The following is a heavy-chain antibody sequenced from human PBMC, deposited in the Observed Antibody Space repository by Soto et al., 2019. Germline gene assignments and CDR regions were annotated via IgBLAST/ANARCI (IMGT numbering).Heavy chain of an antibody. CDR1: GFTFGYYA. CDR2: IRSKAYGGTT. J-gene: IGHJ5*02. Sequence: GGSLRLSCTASGFTFGYYAMSWFRQAPGKGLEWVGFIRSKAYGGTTEYAASVKGRFTISRDDSKSIAYLQMNSLKTEDTAVYYCTRAWLRLGIWFDPWGQGTLVTVSS. V-gene: IGHV3-49*03. D-gene: IGHD5-12*01. CDR3: TRAWLRLGIWFDP.